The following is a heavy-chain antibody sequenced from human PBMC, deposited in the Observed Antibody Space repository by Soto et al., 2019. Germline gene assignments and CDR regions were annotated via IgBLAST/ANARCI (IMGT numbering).Heavy chain of an antibody. CDR1: GGTFSTYT. D-gene: IGHD3-10*01. CDR2: IIASFGTA. Sequence: QVQLVQSGAEAKKPGSSVKVSCKASGGTFSTYTISWVRQAPGQGLEWMGGIIASFGTADYAQNFQGRVTISADESTRTAYLELNSLRAEDTAVYYCAGDRGAVWGQGTLVTVSS. CDR3: AGDRGAV. V-gene: IGHV1-69*01. J-gene: IGHJ4*02.